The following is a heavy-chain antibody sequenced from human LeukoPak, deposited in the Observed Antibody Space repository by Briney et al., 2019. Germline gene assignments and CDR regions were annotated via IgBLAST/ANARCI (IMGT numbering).Heavy chain of an antibody. J-gene: IGHJ4*02. D-gene: IGHD2-2*01. V-gene: IGHV1-69*04. CDR1: GGTFSIYA. CDR2: IIPIFGIA. CDR3: ARMGYCSSTSCRLFDY. Sequence: GASVKVSCKASGGTFSIYAISWVGQAPGQGLEWMGRIIPIFGIANYAQKFQGRVTITADKSTRTAYMELSSLTSEDTAVYYCARMGYCSSTSCRLFDYWGQGTLVTASS.